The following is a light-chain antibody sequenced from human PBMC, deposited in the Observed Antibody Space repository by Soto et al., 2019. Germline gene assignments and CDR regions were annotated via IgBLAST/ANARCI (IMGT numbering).Light chain of an antibody. Sequence: QSALTQPASVSGSPGQSITISCTGTSSDVGGYNYVSWYQQYPGKAPKLMFFDVSYRPSGVSNRFSGSKSGNTASLTISGLQAEDEADYYCSSYTSSSSNVFGTGTKVTVL. CDR3: SSYTSSSSNV. CDR1: SSDVGGYNY. CDR2: DVS. J-gene: IGLJ1*01. V-gene: IGLV2-14*01.